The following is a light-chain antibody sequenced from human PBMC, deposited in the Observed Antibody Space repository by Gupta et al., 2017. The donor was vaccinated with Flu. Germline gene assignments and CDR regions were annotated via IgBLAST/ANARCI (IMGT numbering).Light chain of an antibody. V-gene: IGKV3-15*01. J-gene: IGKJ1*01. CDR1: QSGSSN. Sequence: ETVTTQSPATLTGSPGERATPSCRASQSGSSNRALDQQKPGQAPRLLIYGASTRATGIPARFSGSGSGTEFTLTISSLQSEDFAVYYCQQYNNWPPWTFGQGTKLEIK. CDR2: GAS. CDR3: QQYNNWPPWT.